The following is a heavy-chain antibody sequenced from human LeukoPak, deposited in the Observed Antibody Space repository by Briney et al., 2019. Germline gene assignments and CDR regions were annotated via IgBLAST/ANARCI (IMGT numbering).Heavy chain of an antibody. D-gene: IGHD2-15*01. CDR2: IIPIFDTT. J-gene: IGHJ5*02. V-gene: IGHV1-69*06. CDR3: ARGIWEVRQGVAPLDPFDP. CDR1: GYTFTSYG. Sequence: SVKVSCKASGYTFTSYGISWVRQAPGQGLEWMGGIIPIFDTTHYAHNFQGRVTITAEKSTTTAYMELSSLRSEDTAVYYCARGIWEVRQGVAPLDPFDPWGQGTLVTVSS.